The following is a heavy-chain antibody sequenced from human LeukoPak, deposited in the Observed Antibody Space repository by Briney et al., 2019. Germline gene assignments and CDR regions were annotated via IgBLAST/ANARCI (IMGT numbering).Heavy chain of an antibody. CDR2: ISSNGGST. CDR1: GFTFSSYA. Sequence: GGSLRLSCAASGFTFSSYAMHWVRQAPGKGLEYVSAISSNGGSTYYANSVKGRFTISRDNSKNTLYLQMGSLRAEDMAMYYCARAFGESSNWFDPWGQGTLVTVSS. V-gene: IGHV3-64*01. D-gene: IGHD3-10*01. J-gene: IGHJ5*02. CDR3: ARAFGESSNWFDP.